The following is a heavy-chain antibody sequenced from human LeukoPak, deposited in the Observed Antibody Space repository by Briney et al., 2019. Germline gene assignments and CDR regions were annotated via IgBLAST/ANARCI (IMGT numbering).Heavy chain of an antibody. V-gene: IGHV4-59*12. J-gene: IGHJ4*02. CDR2: FYSSGST. Sequence: NPSETLSLTCSVSGGSINSYYCFWIRQPPGKGLEWIGYFYSSGSTNYNPSLESRVTISVDKSKNQFSLKLSSVTAADTAVYYCARITFGGVIALYFDYWGQGTLVTVSS. D-gene: IGHD3-16*02. CDR3: ARITFGGVIALYFDY. CDR1: GGSINSYY.